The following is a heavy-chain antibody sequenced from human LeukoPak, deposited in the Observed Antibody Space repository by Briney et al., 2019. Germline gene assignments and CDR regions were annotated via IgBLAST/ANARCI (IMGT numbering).Heavy chain of an antibody. J-gene: IGHJ5*02. CDR2: ISDSGGNT. V-gene: IGHV3-23*01. D-gene: IGHD4-11*01. Sequence: QPGGSLRLSCAASGFTFSNYAMAWVRQAPGKGLEWVSVISDSGGNTYYADSMKGRFTISRDNSKNTLYLQMNSLRAEDTAVYYCAKGSIPTTVTTTVKNWFDPWGQGTLVTVSS. CDR1: GFTFSNYA. CDR3: AKGSIPTTVTTTVKNWFDP.